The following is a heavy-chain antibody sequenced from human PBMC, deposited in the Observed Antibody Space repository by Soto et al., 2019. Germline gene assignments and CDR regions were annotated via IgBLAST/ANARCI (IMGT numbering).Heavy chain of an antibody. CDR1: GFTFTTYP. Sequence: EVQVVESGGGLVQPGGSLRLSCAASGFTFTTYPMTWVRQAPGKGLEWVSTIGASGGTTYYAESVKGRFTISRDNSKNTLYLQMNGLRAEDTAIYYCAKIRGAWGTFYWGQGTLVIVSS. CDR2: IGASGGTT. V-gene: IGHV3-23*04. CDR3: AKIRGAWGTFY. D-gene: IGHD1-1*01. J-gene: IGHJ4*02.